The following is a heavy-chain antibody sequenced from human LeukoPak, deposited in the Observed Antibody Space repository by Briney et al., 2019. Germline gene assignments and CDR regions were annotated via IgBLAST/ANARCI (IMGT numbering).Heavy chain of an antibody. CDR1: GFTVSSNY. J-gene: IGHJ6*02. CDR2: IYRVGST. D-gene: IGHD4-23*01. CDR3: ARDGGNNSWYGMDV. V-gene: IGHV3-66*01. Sequence: GGSLRLSCAASGFTVSSNYMSWVRQAPGKGLEWVSIIYRVGSTFYADSVEGRFTISRDNSKNTLYLQMNNLRVEDTAIYYCARDGGNNSWYGMDVWGQGTTVTVSS.